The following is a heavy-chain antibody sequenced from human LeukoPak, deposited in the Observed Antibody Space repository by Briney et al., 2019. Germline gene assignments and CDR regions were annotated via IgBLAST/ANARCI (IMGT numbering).Heavy chain of an antibody. V-gene: IGHV1-2*02. D-gene: IGHD2-2*01. CDR3: ARANALYCSSTGCLFDY. J-gene: IGHJ4*02. CDR2: INPNSGGT. CDR1: GYTFTDYY. Sequence: ASVKVSCKASGYTFTDYYIHWVRQAPGQGLEWMAWINPNSGGTYYAQNFHGRITLTRDTSISTAYMELSRLRSDDTAIYYCARANALYCSSTGCLFDYWGQGTLVTVSS.